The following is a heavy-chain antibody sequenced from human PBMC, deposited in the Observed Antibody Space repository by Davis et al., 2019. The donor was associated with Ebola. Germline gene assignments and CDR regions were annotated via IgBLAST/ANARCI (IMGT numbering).Heavy chain of an antibody. CDR3: ARDRDLLWFGELAVGMDV. CDR2: MNPNSGNT. J-gene: IGHJ6*02. Sequence: ASVKVSCKASGYTFTNYDINWVRQATGQGLEWMGWMNPNSGNTGYAQKFQGRITMTRNTSISTAYMELRSLRSDDTAVYYCARDRDLLWFGELAVGMDVWGQGTTVTVSS. CDR1: GYTFTNYD. D-gene: IGHD3-10*01. V-gene: IGHV1-8*01.